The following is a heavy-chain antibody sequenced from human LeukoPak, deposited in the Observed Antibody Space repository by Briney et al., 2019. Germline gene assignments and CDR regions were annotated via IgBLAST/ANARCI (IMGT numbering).Heavy chain of an antibody. CDR1: GFTFSRNA. D-gene: IGHD3-3*01. V-gene: IGHV3-23*01. CDR3: AKDLTIFGVVTPYGMDV. Sequence: GGSLRLSCAASGFTFSRNAMSWVRQAPGKGPEWVSGITGSGGSTDSADSVKGRFTISRDNSKNTLYLQMNSLRVEDTAVYYCAKDLTIFGVVTPYGMDVWRQGATVTVSS. J-gene: IGHJ6*02. CDR2: ITGSGGST.